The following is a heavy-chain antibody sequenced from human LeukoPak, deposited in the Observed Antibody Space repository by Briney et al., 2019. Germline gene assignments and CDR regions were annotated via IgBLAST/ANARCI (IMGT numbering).Heavy chain of an antibody. Sequence: GGSLRLSCAASGFTFSSYGMSWVRQAPGKGLEWVSAISGSGGSTYYADSVKGRFTISRDNSKNTLYLQMNSLRAEDTAVYYCAKFRSPLLWFGYDAFDIWGQGTMVTVSS. D-gene: IGHD3-10*01. V-gene: IGHV3-23*01. CDR3: AKFRSPLLWFGYDAFDI. J-gene: IGHJ3*02. CDR1: GFTFSSYG. CDR2: ISGSGGST.